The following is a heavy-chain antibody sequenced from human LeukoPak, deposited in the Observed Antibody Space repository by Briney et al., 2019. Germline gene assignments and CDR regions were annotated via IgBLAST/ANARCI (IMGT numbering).Heavy chain of an antibody. V-gene: IGHV3-7*03. J-gene: IGHJ5*02. D-gene: IGHD3-22*01. CDR3: ARDENYYDSSGYYPNWFDP. CDR2: IKQDGSEK. Sequence: PGGSLRLSCAASGFTFSSYWMSWVRQAPGKGLEWVANIKQDGSEKYYVDSVKGRFTISRDNAKNSLYLQMNSLRAEDTAVYYCARDENYYDSSGYYPNWFDPWGQGTLVTVSS. CDR1: GFTFSSYW.